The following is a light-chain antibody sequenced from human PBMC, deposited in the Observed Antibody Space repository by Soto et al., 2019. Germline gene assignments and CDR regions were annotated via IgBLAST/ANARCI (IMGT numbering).Light chain of an antibody. CDR1: QTVNDN. Sequence: EIVLTQSPAILSASPGERATLSCRASQTVNDNLAWYQQKPGQSPRLLIYGASTRATDIPVRFSGSGSGTEFTLTISSLQSEDFAVYYCQQYNIWPPLYTFGQGTKL. J-gene: IGKJ2*01. CDR2: GAS. V-gene: IGKV3-15*01. CDR3: QQYNIWPPLYT.